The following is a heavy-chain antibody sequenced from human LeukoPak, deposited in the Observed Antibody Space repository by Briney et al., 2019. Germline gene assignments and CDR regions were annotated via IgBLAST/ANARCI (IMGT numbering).Heavy chain of an antibody. CDR3: ARGTKYYYASGSRYYFDS. CDR2: INLGGST. CDR1: GGSSNVYY. D-gene: IGHD3-10*01. V-gene: IGHV4-34*01. J-gene: IGHJ4*02. Sequence: SETLSLTCAVYGGSSNVYYWSWIRQPPWKGLEYIAEINLGGSTNFNPSLKSRVSISLDTSKNQFFLNLNSVTAADTAIYYCARGTKYYYASGSRYYFDSWGQGTLVTVSS.